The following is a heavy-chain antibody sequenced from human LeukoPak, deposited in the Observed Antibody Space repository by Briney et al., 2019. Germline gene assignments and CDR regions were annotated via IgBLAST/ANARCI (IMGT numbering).Heavy chain of an antibody. CDR3: ARTYGDYDYYYGLDV. V-gene: IGHV3-66*01. D-gene: IGHD4-17*01. CDR1: GFTVSNNY. J-gene: IGHJ6*02. CDR2: IDSDGST. Sequence: PGGSLRLSCAASGFTVSNNYMAWVRQAPGKGLEWASVIDSDGSTYYADSGKGRFTISRDNSKNTLFLQMNSLGAEDTAVYYCARTYGDYDYYYGLDVWGQGTTVTVSS.